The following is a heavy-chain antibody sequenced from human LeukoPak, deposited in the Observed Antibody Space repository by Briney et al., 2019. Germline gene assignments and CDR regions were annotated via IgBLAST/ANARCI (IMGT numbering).Heavy chain of an antibody. J-gene: IGHJ6*03. CDR3: ARSSDFWSGYPKAPYYYYYMDV. V-gene: IGHV5-51*01. CDR1: GYSFTSYW. CDR2: IYPGDSDT. D-gene: IGHD3-3*01. Sequence: GESLKISCKGSGYSFTSYWIGWVRQMPGKGLEWMRIIYPGDSDTRYSPSFQGQVTISADKSISTAYLQWSSLKASDTAMYYCARSSDFWSGYPKAPYYYYYMDVWGKGTTVTVSS.